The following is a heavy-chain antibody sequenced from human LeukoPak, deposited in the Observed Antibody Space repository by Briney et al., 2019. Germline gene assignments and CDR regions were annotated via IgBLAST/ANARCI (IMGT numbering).Heavy chain of an antibody. CDR1: GDSVSSNSAA. Sequence: SQTLSLTCAISGDSVSSNSAAWNWIRQSPSRGLEWLGRTYYRSKWYNDYAVSVKSRITINPDTSKNQFSLQLNSVTPEDTAVYYCARVGPPAGYCRGGSRLKRYGMDVWGQGTTVTVSS. D-gene: IGHD2-15*01. V-gene: IGHV6-1*01. CDR3: ARVGPPAGYCRGGSRLKRYGMDV. J-gene: IGHJ6*02. CDR2: TYYRSKWYN.